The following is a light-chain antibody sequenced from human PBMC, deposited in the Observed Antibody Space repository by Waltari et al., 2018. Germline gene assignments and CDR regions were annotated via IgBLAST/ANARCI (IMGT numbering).Light chain of an antibody. V-gene: IGLV1-44*01. Sequence: QSVLTPQPSAHGTPGQRVTISRFGSSSNIGSYTVTWYPQPPDTAPKLLIYANNRRPSGVPDRFSGSKSDTSASLAISGLQSEDEADYYCAAWEDSLNGWVFGGGSKLTVL. CDR2: ANN. J-gene: IGLJ3*02. CDR1: SSNIGSYT. CDR3: AAWEDSLNGWV.